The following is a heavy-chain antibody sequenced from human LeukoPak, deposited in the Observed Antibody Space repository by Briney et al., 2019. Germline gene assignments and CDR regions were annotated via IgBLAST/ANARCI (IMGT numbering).Heavy chain of an antibody. Sequence: SQTLSLTCTVSGGSISSGGYYWSWIRQHPGKGLEWIVYIYYSGSTYYNPSLKSRVTISVDTSKNQFSLKLSSVTAADTAVYYCARGQSYCSGGSCYYFDYWGQGTLVTVSS. J-gene: IGHJ4*02. D-gene: IGHD2-15*01. CDR1: GGSISSGGYY. CDR2: IYYSGST. CDR3: ARGQSYCSGGSCYYFDY. V-gene: IGHV4-31*03.